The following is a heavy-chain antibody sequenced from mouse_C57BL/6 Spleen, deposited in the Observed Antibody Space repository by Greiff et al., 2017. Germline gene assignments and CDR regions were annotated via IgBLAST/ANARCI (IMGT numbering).Heavy chain of an antibody. V-gene: IGHV10-3*01. D-gene: IGHD3-2*02. J-gene: IGHJ4*01. Sequence: EVKLLESGGGLVQPKGSLKLSCAASGFTFNTYAMHWVRQAPGKGLEWVARIRSKSSNYATYYADSVKDRFTISRDDSQSMLYLQMNNLKTEETAMYYGVRDLGSSGFNYAMDYWGQGTSVTVSS. CDR1: GFTFNTYA. CDR2: IRSKSSNYAT. CDR3: VRDLGSSGFNYAMDY.